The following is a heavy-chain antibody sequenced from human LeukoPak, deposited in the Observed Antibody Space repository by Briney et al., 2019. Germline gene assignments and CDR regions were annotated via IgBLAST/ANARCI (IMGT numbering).Heavy chain of an antibody. CDR1: GFTFSSYA. J-gene: IGHJ4*02. Sequence: PGASLRLSCAASGFTFSSYAMHWVRQAPGKGLEWVAVISYDGSNKYYADSVKGRFTISRDNSKNTLYLQMNSLRAEDTAVYYCARGREDTAWSPPDYWGQGTLVTVSS. D-gene: IGHD5-18*01. V-gene: IGHV3-30-3*01. CDR2: ISYDGSNK. CDR3: ARGREDTAWSPPDY.